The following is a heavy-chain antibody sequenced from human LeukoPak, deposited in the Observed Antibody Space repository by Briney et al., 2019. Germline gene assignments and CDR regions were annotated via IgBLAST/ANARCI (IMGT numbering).Heavy chain of an antibody. CDR2: IYYSGST. CDR1: GGSISSYY. J-gene: IGHJ5*02. Sequence: SETLSLTCTVSGGSISSYYWSWIRQPPGKGLEWIGYIYYSGSTNYNPSLKSRVTISVDTSKNQFSLKLNSVTAADTAVYYCARETTFSGWFDPWGQGTLVTVSS. CDR3: ARETTFSGWFDP. D-gene: IGHD3-16*01. V-gene: IGHV4-59*01.